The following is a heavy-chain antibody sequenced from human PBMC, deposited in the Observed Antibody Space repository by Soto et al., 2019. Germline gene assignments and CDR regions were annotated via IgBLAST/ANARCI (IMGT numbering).Heavy chain of an antibody. V-gene: IGHV1-18*01. Sequence: ASVKVSCKASGYTFTSYGISWVRQAPGQGLEWMGRISAYNGNTNYAQKLQGRVTMTTDTSTSTAYMELRSLRSDDTAVYYCARDYREGIAVAGTVWFDPWGQGTLVTVSS. CDR1: GYTFTSYG. D-gene: IGHD6-19*01. CDR3: ARDYREGIAVAGTVWFDP. CDR2: ISAYNGNT. J-gene: IGHJ5*02.